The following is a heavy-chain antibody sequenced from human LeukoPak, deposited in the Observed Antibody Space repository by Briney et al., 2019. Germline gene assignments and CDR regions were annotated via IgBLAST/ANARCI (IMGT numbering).Heavy chain of an antibody. CDR3: ASSTRYYESSGYEAQPFDY. J-gene: IGHJ4*02. V-gene: IGHV1-2*02. CDR1: GYTFTGYY. Sequence: ASVTVSCKASGYTFTGYYMHWVRQAPGPGLEWMGWINPNSGGTNYAQKFQGRVTMTRDTSISTAYMELSRLRSDDTSAYYCASSTRYYESSGYEAQPFDYWGQGTLVTVS. CDR2: INPNSGGT. D-gene: IGHD3-22*01.